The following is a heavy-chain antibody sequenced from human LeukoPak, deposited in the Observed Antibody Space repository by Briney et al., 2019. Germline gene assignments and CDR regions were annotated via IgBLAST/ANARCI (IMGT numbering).Heavy chain of an antibody. J-gene: IGHJ3*01. CDR2: INPNSGGT. CDR1: GYTFTGYY. CDR3: ARDRGITDAFDV. V-gene: IGHV1-2*02. Sequence: ASVKVSCKASGYTFTGYYMHWVRQAPGQGLEWMGWINPNSGGTNYAQKFQGRVTMTTDTSTSTAYMELRSLRSDDTAVYYCARDRGITDAFDVWGQGTMVTVSS. D-gene: IGHD1-14*01.